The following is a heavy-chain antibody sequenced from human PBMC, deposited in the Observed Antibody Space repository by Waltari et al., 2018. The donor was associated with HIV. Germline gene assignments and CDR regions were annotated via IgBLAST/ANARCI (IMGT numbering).Heavy chain of an antibody. J-gene: IGHJ5*02. Sequence: QVQLVQSGAEVKKPGASVKVSCKASGYTFPAYYMHWVRQAPGQGLEWMGRINPNRGGTNDAEKFQGRGTKTRDTAISTAYMELSRLRSDDTAVYYCARSGIAAAVNNWFDPWGQGTLVTVSS. CDR2: INPNRGGT. V-gene: IGHV1-2*02. CDR1: GYTFPAYY. D-gene: IGHD6-13*01. CDR3: ARSGIAAAVNNWFDP.